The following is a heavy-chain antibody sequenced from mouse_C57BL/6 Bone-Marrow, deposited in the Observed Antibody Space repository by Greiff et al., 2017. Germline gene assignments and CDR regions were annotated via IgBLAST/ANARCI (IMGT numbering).Heavy chain of an antibody. J-gene: IGHJ4*01. V-gene: IGHV1-9*01. Sequence: QVQLQQSGAELMKPGASVKLSCKATGYTFTGYWIEWVKQRPGHGLEWIGEILPGSGSTNYNEKFKGKATFTADTSSNTAYMQPSSLTTEDSAIYYCASLTTVVATRGYYAMDYWGQGTSVTVSS. CDR1: GYTFTGYW. D-gene: IGHD1-1*01. CDR3: ASLTTVVATRGYYAMDY. CDR2: ILPGSGST.